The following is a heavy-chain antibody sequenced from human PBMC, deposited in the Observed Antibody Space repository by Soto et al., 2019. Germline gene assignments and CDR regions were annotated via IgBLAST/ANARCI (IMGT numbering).Heavy chain of an antibody. Sequence: EVQLLESGGGLVQPGGSLRLSCAASGFTFSSYAMSWVRQAPGKGLGWVSAISGSGGSTYYADSVKGRFTISRDNSKNPLYLQMNSLRAEDTAVYYCAKAPWKQLDGGAFDIWGQGTMVTVSS. D-gene: IGHD6-6*01. CDR3: AKAPWKQLDGGAFDI. CDR1: GFTFSSYA. V-gene: IGHV3-23*01. CDR2: ISGSGGST. J-gene: IGHJ3*02.